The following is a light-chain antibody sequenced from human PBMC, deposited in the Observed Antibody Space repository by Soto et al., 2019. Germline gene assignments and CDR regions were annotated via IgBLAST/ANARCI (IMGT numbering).Light chain of an antibody. Sequence: QPVLTQSPSASASLGASVTLTCTLSSGHSSYAIAWHQKQPGKGPRHLMDLNNDGSHTKGGGIPDRSSGSSSEAARYLIISSLPSEDEADYYCQTWGTGFQFFGGGTKLTVL. CDR3: QTWGTGFQF. V-gene: IGLV4-69*01. CDR2: LNNDGSH. J-gene: IGLJ2*01. CDR1: SGHSSYA.